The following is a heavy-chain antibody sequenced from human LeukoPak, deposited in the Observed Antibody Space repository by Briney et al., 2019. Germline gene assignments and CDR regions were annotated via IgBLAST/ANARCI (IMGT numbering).Heavy chain of an antibody. CDR1: GFTFSSYW. CDR3: ATLDYYDSSGYYFDFDY. J-gene: IGHJ4*02. CDR2: IKQDGSEK. D-gene: IGHD3-22*01. Sequence: GGSLRLSCAASGFTFSSYWMSWVRQAPGKGLEWVANIKQDGSEKYYVDSVKGRFTISRDNSKNTLYLQMNSLRAEDTAVYYCATLDYYDSSGYYFDFDYWGQGTLVTVSS. V-gene: IGHV3-7*01.